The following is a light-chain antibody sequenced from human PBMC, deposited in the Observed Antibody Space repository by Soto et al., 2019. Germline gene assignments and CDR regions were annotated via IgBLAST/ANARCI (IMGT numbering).Light chain of an antibody. Sequence: EIVMTHSPATLSVSPGERATLSCRASQSVSSNLAWYQQKPGQAPRLLMYGASNRATGIPARFSGSGSGTEFTLTISSMQSEDFAVYYCQQYNNRPFTFGPGTKMDIK. CDR1: QSVSSN. CDR2: GAS. J-gene: IGKJ3*01. V-gene: IGKV3-15*01. CDR3: QQYNNRPFT.